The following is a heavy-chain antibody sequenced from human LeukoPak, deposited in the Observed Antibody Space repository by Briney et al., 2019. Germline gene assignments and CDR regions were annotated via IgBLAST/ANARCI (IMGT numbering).Heavy chain of an antibody. J-gene: IGHJ5*02. V-gene: IGHV3-30*18. D-gene: IGHD3-9*01. CDR3: AKDQGEYYDILTGPPAFDP. Sequence: GGPLRLSCAASGFTFSSYGMHWVRQAPGKGLEWVAVISYDGSNKYYADSVKGRFTISRDNSKNTLYLQNSLRAEDTAVYYCAKDQGEYYDILTGPPAFDPWGQGTLVTVSS. CDR1: GFTFSSYG. CDR2: ISYDGSNK.